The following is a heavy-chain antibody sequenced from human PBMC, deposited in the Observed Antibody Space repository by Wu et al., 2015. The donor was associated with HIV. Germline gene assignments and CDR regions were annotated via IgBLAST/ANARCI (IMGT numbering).Heavy chain of an antibody. V-gene: IGHV4-34*01. CDR2: INHSGST. D-gene: IGHD6-19*01. CDR3: ARAPQAGQFDN. J-gene: IGHJ4*02. Sequence: QVQLQQWGAGLLKPSETLSLTCAVYGDFFSGYYWSWIRQPPGKGLEWIGEINHSGSTNYNPSLKSRLTISIDTSKNQFSLKLRSVTAADTAVYYCARAPQAGQFDNWGQGTLVTVSS. CDR1: GDFFSGYY.